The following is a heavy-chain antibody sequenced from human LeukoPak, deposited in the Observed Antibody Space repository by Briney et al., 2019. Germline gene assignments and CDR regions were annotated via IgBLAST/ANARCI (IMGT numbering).Heavy chain of an antibody. J-gene: IGHJ3*02. CDR2: IYNSGST. D-gene: IGHD1-26*01. CDR3: ARVIVGAAFDAFDI. V-gene: IGHV3-66*01. CDR1: GFTVSSNY. Sequence: GGSLRLSCAASGFTVSSNYMGWVRQAPGKGLEWVSVIYNSGSTYYADSVTGRFTISRDSSKNTLYLQMNSLRAEDTAVYYCARVIVGAAFDAFDIWGQGTMVTVSS.